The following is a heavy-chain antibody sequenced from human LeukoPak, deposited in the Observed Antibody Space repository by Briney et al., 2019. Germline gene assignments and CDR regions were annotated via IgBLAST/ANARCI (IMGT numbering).Heavy chain of an antibody. Sequence: PGRSLRLSCAASGFTFSSYGMHWVRQAPGKGLEWVSSISSSSSYIYYADSVKGRFTISRDNAKNSLYLQMNSLRAEDTAVYYCARELITMVRGVIGYWGQGTLVTVSS. D-gene: IGHD3-10*01. J-gene: IGHJ4*02. CDR3: ARELITMVRGVIGY. V-gene: IGHV3-21*01. CDR1: GFTFSSYG. CDR2: ISSSSSYI.